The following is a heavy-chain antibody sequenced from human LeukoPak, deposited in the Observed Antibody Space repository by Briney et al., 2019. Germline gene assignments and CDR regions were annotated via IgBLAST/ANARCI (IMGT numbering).Heavy chain of an antibody. V-gene: IGHV3-30*02. CDR3: AKDALRCGGFGWVDY. J-gene: IGHJ4*02. D-gene: IGHD1-26*01. CDR1: GFTFSSYG. Sequence: PGGSLRLSCAASGFTFSSYGMHWVRQAPGKGLEWVAFIRFDGSTKYYAASVKGRFTISRDNSKTTLNLQMIRLRAEDTAVYYCAKDALRCGGFGWVDYGGQGTLVTVSS. CDR2: IRFDGSTK.